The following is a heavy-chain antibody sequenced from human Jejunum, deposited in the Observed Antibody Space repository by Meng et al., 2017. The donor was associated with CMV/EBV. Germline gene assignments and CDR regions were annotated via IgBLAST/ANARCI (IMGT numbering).Heavy chain of an antibody. D-gene: IGHD2/OR15-2a*01. Sequence: GGSITSDYVSWIRQPPGKGLEWIGYRYYRETAYYSPSLRSRVTISADTTTNQFSLRLTSVTPADAAVYFCATTLYPKPFLNHFDPWDQGTLVTVSS. CDR3: ATTLYPKPFLNHFDP. CDR1: GGSITSDY. J-gene: IGHJ5*02. V-gene: IGHV4-59*01. CDR2: RYYRETA.